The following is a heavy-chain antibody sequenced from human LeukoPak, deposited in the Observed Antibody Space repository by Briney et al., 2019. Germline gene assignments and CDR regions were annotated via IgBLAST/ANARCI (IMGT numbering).Heavy chain of an antibody. J-gene: IGHJ6*03. CDR1: GGTFSSYA. D-gene: IGHD3-3*01. V-gene: IGHV1-69*13. Sequence: GASVKVSCKASGGTFSSYAISRVRQAPGQGLEWMGGIIPIFGTANYAQKFQGRVTITADESTSTAYMELSSLRSEDTAVYYCARGYSSYYDFWSGYYSRQYYYYYMDVWGKGTTVTVSS. CDR2: IIPIFGTA. CDR3: ARGYSSYYDFWSGYYSRQYYYYYMDV.